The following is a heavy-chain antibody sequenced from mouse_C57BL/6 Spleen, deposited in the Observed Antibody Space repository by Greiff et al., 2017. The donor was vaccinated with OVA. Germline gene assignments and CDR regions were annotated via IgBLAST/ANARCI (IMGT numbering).Heavy chain of an antibody. CDR1: GFNIKDYY. CDR3: TDGSSSPWFAY. CDR2: IDPEDGDT. D-gene: IGHD1-1*01. V-gene: IGHV14-1*01. J-gene: IGHJ3*01. Sequence: EVKLMESGAELVRPGASVKLSCTASGFNIKDYYMHWVKQRPEQGLEWIGRIDPEDGDTEYAPKFQGKATMTADTSSNTAYLQLSSLTSEDTAVYYCTDGSSSPWFAYWGQGTLVTVSA.